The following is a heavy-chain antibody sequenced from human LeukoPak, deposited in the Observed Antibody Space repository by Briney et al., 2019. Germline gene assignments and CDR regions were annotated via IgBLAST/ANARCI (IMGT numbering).Heavy chain of an antibody. CDR3: ARITSGSYFPLDY. D-gene: IGHD1-26*01. Sequence: SQTLPLTCTVSSVSISSGGYYWSWIRQPPGKGLEWIGYIYHSGSTYYNPSLKSRVTISVDRSKNQFSLKLSSVTAADTAVYYCARITSGSYFPLDYWGQGTLVTVSS. J-gene: IGHJ4*02. CDR1: SVSISSGGYY. CDR2: IYHSGST. V-gene: IGHV4-30-2*01.